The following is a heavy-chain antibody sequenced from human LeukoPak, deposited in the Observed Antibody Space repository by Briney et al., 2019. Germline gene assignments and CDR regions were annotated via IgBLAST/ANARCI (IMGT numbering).Heavy chain of an antibody. V-gene: IGHV1-18*01. CDR2: ISVYNGDT. CDR3: AGRFSPYGDYWFDP. Sequence: VSVKVSCKASGYTFTKSGISWVRQAPGQGLEWMGWISVYNGDTNFAQKFQGRVTMTTDTSTSTAYMELRSLRSDDTAVYYCAGRFSPYGDYWFDPWGQGTLVTVSS. J-gene: IGHJ5*02. D-gene: IGHD4-17*01. CDR1: GYTFTKSG.